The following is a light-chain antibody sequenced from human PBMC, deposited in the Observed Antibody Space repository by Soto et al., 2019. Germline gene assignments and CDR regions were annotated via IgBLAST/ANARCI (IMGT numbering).Light chain of an antibody. J-gene: IGLJ3*02. CDR3: LLYCDDNWV. V-gene: IGLV7-43*01. CDR1: TCAVNSDYY. Sequence: QTVVTQEPSLTVSPGGTVTLTCASSTCAVNSDYYANWFQQKPGQVPTTLIYSTNNRHSWTPDRFSGSLLGGKAALTLSGVQTEEAADYYCLLYCDDNWVFGGGTKRTV. CDR2: STN.